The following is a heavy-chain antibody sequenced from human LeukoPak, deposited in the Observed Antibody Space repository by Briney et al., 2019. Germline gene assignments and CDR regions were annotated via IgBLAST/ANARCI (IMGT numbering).Heavy chain of an antibody. V-gene: IGHV4-59*12. CDR3: ARDPSLVGVPPCFDY. J-gene: IGHJ4*02. D-gene: IGHD1-26*01. CDR2: IYYSGST. Sequence: SETLSLTCTVPDGSTSSYYWSWIRQPPGKGLEWIGYIYYSGSTNYNPSLKSRVTISVDTSKNQFSLKLSSVTAADTAVYYCARDPSLVGVPPCFDYWGQGTLVTVSS. CDR1: DGSTSSYY.